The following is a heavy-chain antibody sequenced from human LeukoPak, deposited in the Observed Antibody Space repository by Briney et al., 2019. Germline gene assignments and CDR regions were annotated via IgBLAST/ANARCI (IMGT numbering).Heavy chain of an antibody. D-gene: IGHD1-26*01. V-gene: IGHV4-34*01. CDR3: ACISGSYSVDY. CDR1: GGSFSGYY. J-gene: IGHJ4*02. CDR2: INHSGST. Sequence: PSETLSLTCAVYGGSFSGYYWSWIGQPPGKGLEWIGEINHSGSTNYNPSLKSRVTISVDTSKNQFSLKLSSVTAADTAVYYCACISGSYSVDYWGQGTLVTVSS.